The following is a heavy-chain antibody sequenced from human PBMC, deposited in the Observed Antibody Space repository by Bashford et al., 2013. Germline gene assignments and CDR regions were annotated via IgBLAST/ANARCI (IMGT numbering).Heavy chain of an antibody. J-gene: IGHJ5*02. CDR1: GYGFTSYY. CDR3: ARVDSTGWDNWFDP. D-gene: IGHD6-19*01. Sequence: ASVKVSCKASGYGFTSYYIHWVRQAPGQGLEWMGIINPSGGSTSYAQKFQGRVTMTRDTSTSTAYMEVNRLTSDDTAVYFCARVDSTGWDNWFDPWGQGTVVTVSS. CDR2: INPSGGST. V-gene: IGHV1-46*01.